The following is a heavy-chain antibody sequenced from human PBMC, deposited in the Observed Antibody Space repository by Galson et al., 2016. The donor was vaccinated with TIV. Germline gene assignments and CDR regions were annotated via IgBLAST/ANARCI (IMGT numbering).Heavy chain of an antibody. J-gene: IGHJ6*02. CDR2: IYDDGKK. D-gene: IGHD2-21*01. CDR3: ARDRRHCGNECFLRYYYGMDV. V-gene: IGHV3-66*02. Sequence: SLRLSCAASGLSVTDNSMTWVRQAPGQGLEWVALIYDDGKKIYADSVQGRFTISRDSSKNVLYLQMTSLRGDDTAVYFCARDRRHCGNECFLRYYYGMDVWGQGTAVTVSS. CDR1: GLSVTDNS.